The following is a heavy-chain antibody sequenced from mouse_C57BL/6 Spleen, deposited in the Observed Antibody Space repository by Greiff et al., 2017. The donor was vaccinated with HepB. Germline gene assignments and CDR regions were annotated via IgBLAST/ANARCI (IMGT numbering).Heavy chain of an antibody. Sequence: EVKLVESGGGLVKPGGSLKLSCAASGFTFSDYGMHWVRQAPEKGLEWVAYISSGSSTIYYADTVKGRFTISRDNAKNTLFLQMTSLRSADTAMYYCAIPMAGVDYWGQGTTLTVSS. D-gene: IGHD3-3*01. CDR1: GFTFSDYG. V-gene: IGHV5-17*01. CDR3: AIPMAGVDY. CDR2: ISSGSSTI. J-gene: IGHJ2*01.